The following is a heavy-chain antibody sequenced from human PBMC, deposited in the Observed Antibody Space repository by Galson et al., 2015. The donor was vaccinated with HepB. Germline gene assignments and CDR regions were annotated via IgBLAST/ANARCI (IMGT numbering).Heavy chain of an antibody. Sequence: SVKVSCKASGYTFTSYAMHWVRQAPGQRLEWMGWINAGNGNTKYSQKFQGRVTITRDTSASTAYMELSSLRSEDTAVYYCARGRRYCSSTSCYYYYMDVWGKGTTVTVSS. V-gene: IGHV1-3*01. CDR1: GYTFTSYA. J-gene: IGHJ6*03. D-gene: IGHD2-2*01. CDR2: INAGNGNT. CDR3: ARGRRYCSSTSCYYYYMDV.